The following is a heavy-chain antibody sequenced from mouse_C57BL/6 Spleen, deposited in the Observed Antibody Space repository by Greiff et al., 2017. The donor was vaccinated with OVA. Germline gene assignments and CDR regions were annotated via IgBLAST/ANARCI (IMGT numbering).Heavy chain of an antibody. D-gene: IGHD2-5*01. CDR1: GFTFSSYA. CDR2: ISDGGSYT. J-gene: IGHJ2*01. V-gene: IGHV5-4*01. CDR3: ARDRDYSNFYFDY. Sequence: EVQRVESGGGLVKPGGSLKLSCAASGFTFSSYAMSWVRQTPEKRLEWVATISDGGSYTYYPDNVKGRFTISRDNAKNNLYLQMSHLKSEDTAMYYCARDRDYSNFYFDYWGQGTTLTVSS.